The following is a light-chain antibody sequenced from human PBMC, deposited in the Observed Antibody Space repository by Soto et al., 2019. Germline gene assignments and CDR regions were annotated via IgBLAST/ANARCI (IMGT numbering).Light chain of an antibody. CDR3: QQSYSTPYT. Sequence: DIQMTQSPSSLSASVGDRVTITCRASQSIISYSNWYQLKPGKAPKLLSYAASSLQSGVPSRFSGSGSGTDFTLTISSLQPEDFASYYCQQSYSTPYTFGQGTKLEIK. CDR2: AAS. CDR1: QSIISY. V-gene: IGKV1-39*01. J-gene: IGKJ2*01.